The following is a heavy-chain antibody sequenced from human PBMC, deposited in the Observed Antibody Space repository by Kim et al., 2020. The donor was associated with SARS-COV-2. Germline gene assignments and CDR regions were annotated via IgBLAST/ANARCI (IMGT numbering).Heavy chain of an antibody. CDR1: GGSFSGYY. J-gene: IGHJ4*02. CDR2: INHSGSS. V-gene: IGHV4-34*01. CDR3: ARGYDYIWGSYRYNRGLDS. D-gene: IGHD3-16*02. Sequence: SETLSLTCTVYGGSFSGYYWSWIRQPPGKGLEWIGEINHSGSSSYNPSLKSRVNISEDMSKNQFSLQLNSVTAADTAVYYCARGYDYIWGSYRYNRGLDSWGQGILVTVS.